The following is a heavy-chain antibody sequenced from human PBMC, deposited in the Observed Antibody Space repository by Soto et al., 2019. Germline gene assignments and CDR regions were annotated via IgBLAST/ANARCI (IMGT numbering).Heavy chain of an antibody. CDR3: ARKHDFAVYNWFDP. J-gene: IGHJ5*02. Sequence: PSETLSLTCTVSGGSISSGDYYWSWIRQPPGKGLEWIGYIYYSGSTYYNPSLKSRVTMSVDTSKNQFSLKLSSVTAADTAVYYCARKHDFAVYNWFDPWGQGTLVTVSS. D-gene: IGHD2-21*02. CDR1: GGSISSGDYY. V-gene: IGHV4-30-4*01. CDR2: IYYSGST.